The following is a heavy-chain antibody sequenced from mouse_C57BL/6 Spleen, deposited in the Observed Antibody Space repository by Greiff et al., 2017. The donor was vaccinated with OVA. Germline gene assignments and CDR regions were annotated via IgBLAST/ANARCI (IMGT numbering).Heavy chain of an antibody. Sequence: QVQLKESGAELMKPGASVKLSCKATGYTFTGYWIEWVKQRPGHGLEWIGEILPGSGSTNYNEKFKGKATFTADTSSNTAYMQLSSLTTEDSAIYYCARASITTVVADYAMDYWGQGTSVTVSS. CDR2: ILPGSGST. V-gene: IGHV1-9*01. CDR3: ARASITTVVADYAMDY. D-gene: IGHD1-1*01. CDR1: GYTFTGYW. J-gene: IGHJ4*01.